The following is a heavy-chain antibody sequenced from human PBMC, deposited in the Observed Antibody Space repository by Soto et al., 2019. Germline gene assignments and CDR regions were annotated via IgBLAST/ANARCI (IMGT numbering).Heavy chain of an antibody. J-gene: IGHJ4*02. V-gene: IGHV3-21*01. Sequence: GGSLRLSCAASGFTFSSYSMNWVRQAPGKELEWVSSISSSSSYIYYADSVKGRFTISRDNAKNSLYLQMNSLRAEDTAVYYCARDIAVAGTEDYWGQGTLVTVS. CDR1: GFTFSSYS. CDR3: ARDIAVAGTEDY. CDR2: ISSSSSYI. D-gene: IGHD6-19*01.